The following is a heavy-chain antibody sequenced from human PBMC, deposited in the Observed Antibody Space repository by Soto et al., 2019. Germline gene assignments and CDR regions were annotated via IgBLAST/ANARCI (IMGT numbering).Heavy chain of an antibody. V-gene: IGHV4-34*01. J-gene: IGHJ5*02. D-gene: IGHD6-19*01. CDR1: GGSFSGYY. CDR2: INHRGST. Sequence: QVQLQQWGAGLLKPSETLSLTCAVYGGSFSGYYWSWIRQPPGKGLEWIGEINHRGSTNYNPSLKSRVNISVDTSKILFSLKLSSVTAADTAVYYCARVGIAVAGTDWFYPWGQGTLVTVSS. CDR3: ARVGIAVAGTDWFYP.